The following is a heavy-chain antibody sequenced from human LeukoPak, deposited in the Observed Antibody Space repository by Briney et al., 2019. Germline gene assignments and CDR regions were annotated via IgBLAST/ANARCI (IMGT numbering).Heavy chain of an antibody. CDR1: GFTFSSYW. Sequence: GGSLRLSCAASGFTFSSYWMSWVRQAPGKGLEWVANIKQDGSEKYYVDSVKGRFTISRDNAQNSLYLQMNSLRAEDTAVYYCARAGSSWYDYFDYWGQGTLVTVSS. V-gene: IGHV3-7*03. D-gene: IGHD6-13*01. CDR2: IKQDGSEK. CDR3: ARAGSSWYDYFDY. J-gene: IGHJ4*02.